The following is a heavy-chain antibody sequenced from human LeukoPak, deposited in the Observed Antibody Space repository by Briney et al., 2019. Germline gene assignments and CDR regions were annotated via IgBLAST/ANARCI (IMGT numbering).Heavy chain of an antibody. J-gene: IGHJ4*02. CDR3: ARRYYDSSGYLLDY. D-gene: IGHD3-22*01. CDR2: IYHSGST. V-gene: IGHV4-30-2*01. Sequence: SETLSLTCTVSGGSISSGGYYWSWIRQPPGKGLEWIGYIYHSGSTYYNPSLKSRVTISVDRSKNQFSLKLSSVTAADTAVYYCARRYYDSSGYLLDYWGQGTLVTVSS. CDR1: GGSISSGGYY.